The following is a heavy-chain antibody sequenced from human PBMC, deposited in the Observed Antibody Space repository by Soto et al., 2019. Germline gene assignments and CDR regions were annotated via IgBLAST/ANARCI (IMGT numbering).Heavy chain of an antibody. Sequence: GGSLRLSCAASGFTFSSYAMHWVRQAPGKGLEWVAVISYDGSNKYYADSVKGRFTISRDNSKNTLYLQMNSLRAEDTAVYYCARVNYDFWSDGYYYGMDVWGQGTTVTVSS. D-gene: IGHD3-3*01. CDR1: GFTFSSYA. CDR3: ARVNYDFWSDGYYYGMDV. CDR2: ISYDGSNK. V-gene: IGHV3-30-3*01. J-gene: IGHJ6*02.